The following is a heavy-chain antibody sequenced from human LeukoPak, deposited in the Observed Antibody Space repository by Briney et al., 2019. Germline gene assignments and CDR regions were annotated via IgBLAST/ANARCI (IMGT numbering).Heavy chain of an antibody. CDR2: ISYDGSNK. V-gene: IGHV3-30*18. CDR1: GFTFSSYG. J-gene: IGHJ6*02. Sequence: PGGSLRLSCAASGFTFSSYGMHWVRQAPGKGLEWVAVISYDGSNKYYAGSVKGRFTISRDNSKNTLYLQMNSLRAEDTAVYYCAKDFALRYFDWLAPQNYYYYGMDVWGQGTTVTVSS. D-gene: IGHD3-9*01. CDR3: AKDFALRYFDWLAPQNYYYYGMDV.